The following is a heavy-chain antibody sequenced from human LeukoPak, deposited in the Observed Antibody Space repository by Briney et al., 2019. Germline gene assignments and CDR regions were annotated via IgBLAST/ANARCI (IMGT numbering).Heavy chain of an antibody. CDR2: IYSGGST. CDR3: ARGGYYDSSGYYLDY. CDR1: GFTVSSNY. V-gene: IGHV3-66*02. Sequence: PGGSLRLSCAASGFTVSSNYMSWVRQAPGKGLEWVSVIYSGGSTYYADSVKGRFTISRDNSKTTLYLQMNSLRAEDTAVYYCARGGYYDSSGYYLDYWGQGTLVTVSS. J-gene: IGHJ4*02. D-gene: IGHD3-22*01.